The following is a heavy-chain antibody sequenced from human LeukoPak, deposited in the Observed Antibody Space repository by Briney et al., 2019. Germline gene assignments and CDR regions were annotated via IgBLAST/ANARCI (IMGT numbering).Heavy chain of an antibody. CDR3: AKDYDSSGWAAFDI. V-gene: IGHV3-30*18. CDR2: ISYDGSNK. CDR1: GFTFNSFG. Sequence: GGSLRLSCAASGFTFNSFGMHWVRQAPGKGLEWVAVISYDGSNKYFADSVKGRFTISRDNSKNTLYLQMNSLRAEDTAVYYCAKDYDSSGWAAFDIWGQGTMVTVSS. D-gene: IGHD3-22*01. J-gene: IGHJ3*02.